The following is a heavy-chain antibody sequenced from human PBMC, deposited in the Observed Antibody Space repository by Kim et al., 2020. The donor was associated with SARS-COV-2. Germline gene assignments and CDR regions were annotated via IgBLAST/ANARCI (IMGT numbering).Heavy chain of an antibody. CDR2: ISWNSGSI. CDR3: AKVATGVESFYYFDY. V-gene: IGHV3-9*01. J-gene: IGHJ4*01. Sequence: GGSLRLSCAASGFTFDDYAMHWVRQAPGKGLEWVSGISWNSGSIGYADSVKGRFTISRDNAKNSLYLQMNSLRAEDTALYYCAKVATGVESFYYFDYWG. CDR1: GFTFDDYA. D-gene: IGHD2-15*01.